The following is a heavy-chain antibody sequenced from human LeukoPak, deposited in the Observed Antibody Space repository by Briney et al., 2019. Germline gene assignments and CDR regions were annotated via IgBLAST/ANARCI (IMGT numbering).Heavy chain of an antibody. CDR1: GFTVSSNY. CDR2: IYSGGST. CDR3: AKALQYCSSTSCPLAPWFDP. V-gene: IGHV3-53*01. J-gene: IGHJ5*02. D-gene: IGHD2-2*01. Sequence: PGGSLRLSCAASGFTVSSNYMSWVRQAPGKGLEWVSVIYSGGSTYYADSVKGRFTISRDNSKNTLYLQMNSLRAEDTAVYYCAKALQYCSSTSCPLAPWFDPWGQGTLVTVSS.